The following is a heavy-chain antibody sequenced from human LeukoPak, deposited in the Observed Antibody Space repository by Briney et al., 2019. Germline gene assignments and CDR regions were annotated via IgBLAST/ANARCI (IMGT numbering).Heavy chain of an antibody. CDR3: ARGGSSRYTISY. Sequence: GGSLRLSCAAPGFTFSNYWMHWVRQAPGKGLVWVSRINSDGSNTTYADSVKGRFTISRDNAKNTLYLQMNSLRAEDAAVYYCARGGSSRYTISYWGQGTLVTV. J-gene: IGHJ4*02. D-gene: IGHD6-13*01. CDR1: GFTFSNYW. V-gene: IGHV3-74*01. CDR2: INSDGSNT.